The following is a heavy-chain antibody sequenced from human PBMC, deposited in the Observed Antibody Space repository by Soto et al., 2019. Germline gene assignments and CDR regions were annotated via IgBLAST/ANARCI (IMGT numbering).Heavy chain of an antibody. CDR1: GFTFSSYW. V-gene: IGHV3-7*03. Sequence: GGSLRLSCVASGFTFSSYWMSWVRQAPGKGLELVANIKQDGSEKYYVGSVKGRFTISRDNAENSLYLQMNSLRADDTAVYYCARYTYSSSWFDYWGQGTLVTVSS. J-gene: IGHJ4*02. D-gene: IGHD6-13*01. CDR3: ARYTYSSSWFDY. CDR2: IKQDGSEK.